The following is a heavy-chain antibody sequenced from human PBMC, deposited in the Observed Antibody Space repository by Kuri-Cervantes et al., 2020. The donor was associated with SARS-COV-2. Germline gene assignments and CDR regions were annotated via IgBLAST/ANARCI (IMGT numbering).Heavy chain of an antibody. Sequence: GESLKISCAASGFTFSSYWMHWVRQAPGKGLVRVSRINSDGSSTSYADSVKGRFTLSRDNAKNMLFLQMNSLRAEDTAVYYCVRDGDHWNFDYWGQGTLVTVSS. J-gene: IGHJ4*02. CDR2: INSDGSST. D-gene: IGHD1-1*01. CDR3: VRDGDHWNFDY. V-gene: IGHV3-74*01. CDR1: GFTFSSYW.